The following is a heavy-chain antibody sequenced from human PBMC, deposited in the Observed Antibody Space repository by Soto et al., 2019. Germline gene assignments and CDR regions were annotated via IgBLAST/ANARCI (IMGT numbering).Heavy chain of an antibody. CDR3: ASGGYCSSTSCWYLPDYYYGMDV. V-gene: IGHV3-48*03. Sequence: GGSLRLSCAASGFTFSSYEMNWVRQAPGKGLEWVSYISSSGSTIYYADSVKGRFTISRDNAKNSLYLQMNSLRAEDTAVYYCASGGYCSSTSCWYLPDYYYGMDVWGQGTTVTVSS. J-gene: IGHJ6*02. CDR2: ISSSGSTI. D-gene: IGHD2-2*01. CDR1: GFTFSSYE.